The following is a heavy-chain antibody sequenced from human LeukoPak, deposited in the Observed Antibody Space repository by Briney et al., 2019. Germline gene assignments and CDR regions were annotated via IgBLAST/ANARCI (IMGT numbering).Heavy chain of an antibody. CDR1: GGSISSSSYY. D-gene: IGHD3-22*01. Sequence: SETLSLTCTVSGGSISSSSYYWGWIRQPPGKGLEWIGSIYYSGSTYYNPSLKSRVTISVDTSKNQFSLKLSSVTAADTAVYYCARREYEYYYDSSGYYSPFDYWGQGTLVTVSS. V-gene: IGHV4-39*07. CDR3: ARREYEYYYDSSGYYSPFDY. CDR2: IYYSGST. J-gene: IGHJ4*02.